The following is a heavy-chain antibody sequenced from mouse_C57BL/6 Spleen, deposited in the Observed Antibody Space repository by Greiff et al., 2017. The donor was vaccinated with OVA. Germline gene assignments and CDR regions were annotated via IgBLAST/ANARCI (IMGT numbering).Heavy chain of an antibody. D-gene: IGHD1-1*01. CDR2: IDPETGGT. CDR3: TRGDYGSPYYFDY. CDR1: GYTFTDYE. J-gene: IGHJ2*01. V-gene: IGHV1-15*01. Sequence: VQLQQSGAELVRPGASVTLSCKASGYTFTDYEMHWVKQTPVHGLEWIGAIDPETGGTAYNQKFKGKAILTADKSSSTAYMELRSLTSEDSAVYYCTRGDYGSPYYFDYWGQGTTLTVSS.